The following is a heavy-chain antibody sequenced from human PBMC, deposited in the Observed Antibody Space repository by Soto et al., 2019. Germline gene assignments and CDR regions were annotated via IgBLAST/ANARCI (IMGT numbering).Heavy chain of an antibody. CDR1: GFNFNSYD. Sequence: PWGSLGLSCAASGFNFNSYDMHRVRQAPCKGLELVAVISYEGRNNYYADSEKGRFTISRDNSNHTLYLQRNSLRAEDTAVYYCAKDYRGYFDDWGQGTPVTVSS. CDR3: AKDYRGYFDD. CDR2: ISYEGRNN. V-gene: IGHV3-30*18. J-gene: IGHJ4*02.